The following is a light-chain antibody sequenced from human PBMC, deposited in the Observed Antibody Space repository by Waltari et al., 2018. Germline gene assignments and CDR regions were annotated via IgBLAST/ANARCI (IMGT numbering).Light chain of an antibody. CDR1: QGIDNF. Sequence: QITQSPSSLSASVGDRVTITCRASQGIDNFLAWYQQKPGKAPRLLIYGAFTLQSGAPSRFSGSMSGTDFTLTISDLQPDDVATYYCQRYDSVPRTFGQGTKVEI. CDR3: QRYDSVPRT. V-gene: IGKV1-27*01. CDR2: GAF. J-gene: IGKJ1*01.